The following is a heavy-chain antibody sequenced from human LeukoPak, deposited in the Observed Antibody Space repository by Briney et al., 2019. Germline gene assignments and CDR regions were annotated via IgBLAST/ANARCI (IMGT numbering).Heavy chain of an antibody. CDR2: INHSGST. Sequence: SETLSLTCAVYGGSFSGYYWSWIRQPPGKGLEWIGEINHSGSTNYNPSLKSRVTISVDTSKNQFSLKLSSVTAADTAVYYCARGLRGSSWYVGYNWFDPWGQGTLVTVSS. J-gene: IGHJ5*02. CDR1: GGSFSGYY. CDR3: ARGLRGSSWYVGYNWFDP. V-gene: IGHV4-34*01. D-gene: IGHD6-13*01.